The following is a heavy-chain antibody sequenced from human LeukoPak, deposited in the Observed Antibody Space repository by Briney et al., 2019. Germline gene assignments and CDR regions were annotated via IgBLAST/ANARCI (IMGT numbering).Heavy chain of an antibody. CDR1: GFTFTGYA. D-gene: IGHD6-13*01. CDR3: ARDLRRIADYYFDF. Sequence: GAALIFSGAASGFTFTGYAIHWLRQAPGKGLEWVAVISSDGRDKHHADSVKGRFTISRDNSKNTLYLQTNSLRAEDTAVYYCARDLRRIADYYFDFWGQGTLVTVSS. V-gene: IGHV3-30*03. CDR2: ISSDGRDK. J-gene: IGHJ4*02.